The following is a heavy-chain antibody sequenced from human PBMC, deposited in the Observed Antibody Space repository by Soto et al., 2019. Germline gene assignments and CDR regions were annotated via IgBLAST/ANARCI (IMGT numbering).Heavy chain of an antibody. CDR2: ISGSGGST. J-gene: IGHJ4*02. CDR1: GFTFSSYA. Sequence: GGSLRLSCAASGFTFSSYAMSWVRQAPGKGLEWVSAISGSGGSTYYADSVKGRFTISRDNSKNTLYLQMSSLRAEDTAVYYCANKGDFWSGFFDYWGQGTLVTVSS. V-gene: IGHV3-23*01. D-gene: IGHD3-3*01. CDR3: ANKGDFWSGFFDY.